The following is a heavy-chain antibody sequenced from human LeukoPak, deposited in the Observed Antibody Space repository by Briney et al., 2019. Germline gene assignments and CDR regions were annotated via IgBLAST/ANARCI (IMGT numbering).Heavy chain of an antibody. V-gene: IGHV4-59*01. CDR3: ARGNYGDPMLVYYYYMDV. Sequence: PSETLSLTCTVSGGSISSYYWSWIRQPPGKGLEWIGYIYYSGSTNYNPSLKSRVTISVDTSKNQFSLKLSSVTAADTAVYYCARGNYGDPMLVYYYYMDVWGKGTTVTISS. J-gene: IGHJ6*03. CDR2: IYYSGST. CDR1: GGSISSYY. D-gene: IGHD4-17*01.